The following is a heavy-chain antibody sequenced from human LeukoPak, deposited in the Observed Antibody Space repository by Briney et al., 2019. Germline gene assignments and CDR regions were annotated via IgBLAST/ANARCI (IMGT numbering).Heavy chain of an antibody. CDR2: RYYSGST. V-gene: IGHV4-39*01. D-gene: IGHD4/OR15-4a*01. Sequence: SETLSLTCTVSGGSISPSSHYWGWVRQAPGKGVEWIGSRYYSGSTYYNPSLKSRVTISVDTSKSQFSLDLNSVTAADTAVYYCARHGAMRAAAAGAAFDIWGQGTMVTVSS. CDR1: GGSISPSSHY. J-gene: IGHJ3*02. CDR3: ARHGAMRAAAAGAAFDI.